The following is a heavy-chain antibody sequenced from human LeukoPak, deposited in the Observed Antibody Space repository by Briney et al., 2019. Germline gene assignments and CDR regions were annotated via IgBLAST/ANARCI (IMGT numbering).Heavy chain of an antibody. J-gene: IGHJ4*02. V-gene: IGHV1-2*02. Sequence: ASVKVSCKASGYTFTGYYMHWVRQAPGQGFEWMGWINPNDGDTNYAQKFQGRVTMTRDTSISTAHMEVSRLRSDDTAVYYCARANFLYCSSTTCLFDYWGQGTLVTVSS. CDR3: ARANFLYCSSTTCLFDY. D-gene: IGHD2-2*01. CDR2: INPNDGDT. CDR1: GYTFTGYY.